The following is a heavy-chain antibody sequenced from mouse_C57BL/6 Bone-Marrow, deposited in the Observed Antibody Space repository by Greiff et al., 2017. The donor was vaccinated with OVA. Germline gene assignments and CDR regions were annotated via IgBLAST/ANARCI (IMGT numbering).Heavy chain of an antibody. CDR1: GYTFTSYW. CDR3: ARRGLWYYGSSHYYFDY. CDR2: IDPNSGGT. V-gene: IGHV1-72*01. Sequence: QVQLQQPGAELVKPGASVKLSCKASGYTFTSYWMHWVKQRPGRGLEWIGRIDPNSGGTKYNEKFKSKATLTVDKPSSTAYIQLSSLTSEDSAVYYCARRGLWYYGSSHYYFDYWGQGTTLTVSS. D-gene: IGHD1-1*01. J-gene: IGHJ2*01.